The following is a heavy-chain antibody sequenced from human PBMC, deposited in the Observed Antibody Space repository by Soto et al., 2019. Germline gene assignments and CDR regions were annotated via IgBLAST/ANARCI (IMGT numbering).Heavy chain of an antibody. J-gene: IGHJ4*02. CDR1: GFTFRNYA. CDR2: IRASGDST. D-gene: IGHD5-18*01. Sequence: EVQLLESGGGLVQPGGSLRLSCAASGFTFRNYAMTWVRQAPGKGLEWVSTIRASGDSTYYADSVKGRITISRDNSKNTVYLQMNRLEAEDTAVYFCAKGGYTSDYDYWGQGILVTVSS. V-gene: IGHV3-23*01. CDR3: AKGGYTSDYDY.